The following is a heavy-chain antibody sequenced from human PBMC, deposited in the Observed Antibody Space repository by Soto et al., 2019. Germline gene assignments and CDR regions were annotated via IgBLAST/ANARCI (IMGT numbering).Heavy chain of an antibody. D-gene: IGHD1-26*01. CDR3: ARGVVGATTSNYFCYGMDG. CDR2: MSRNNGNI. CDR1: GFTFDDYA. V-gene: IGHV3-9*01. Sequence: GGSLTLSCASSGFTFDDYAMHWDRQAPAKGLEWVSGMSRNNGNIGYADSVKGRFTIPRDNAKNSPHLQMNSLIADDKSLDYCARGVVGATTSNYFCYGMDGWGGGTTV. J-gene: IGHJ6*02.